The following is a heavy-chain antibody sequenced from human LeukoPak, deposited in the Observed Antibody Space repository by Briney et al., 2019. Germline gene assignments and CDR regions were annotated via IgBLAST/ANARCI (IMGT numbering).Heavy chain of an antibody. D-gene: IGHD5/OR15-5a*01. J-gene: IGHJ4*02. Sequence: GGSLRLSCAASGFSFSDYYMSWIRQAPGKGLEGVSYISRGGNTIYYADSVKGRFTISRDNAKNFMYLQMDSLRAEDTAMYYCAGKSGVSGFFDSWGQGTLVTVSS. V-gene: IGHV3-11*01. CDR1: GFSFSDYY. CDR3: AGKSGVSGFFDS. CDR2: ISRGGNTI.